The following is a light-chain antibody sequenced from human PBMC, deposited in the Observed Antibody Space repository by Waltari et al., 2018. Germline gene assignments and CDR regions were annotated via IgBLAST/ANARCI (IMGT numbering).Light chain of an antibody. J-gene: IGLJ3*02. CDR3: QTGGHGTWV. V-gene: IGLV4-69*01. Sequence: QLVLTQSPSASASLGASVKLTCTLSSGHSSNVIAWHQQQPEKGPRYLMKVNSDGSHSKGDEIPGRFSGSSSCAERYLTISSVQSADEADYYCQTGGHGTWVFGGGTKLTVL. CDR2: VNSDGSH. CDR1: SGHSSNV.